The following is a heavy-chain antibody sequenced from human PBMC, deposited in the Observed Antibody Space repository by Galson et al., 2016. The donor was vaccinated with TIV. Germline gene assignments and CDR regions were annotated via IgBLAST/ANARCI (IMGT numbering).Heavy chain of an antibody. CDR2: IDTAGGT. V-gene: IGHV4-4*07. CDR1: GASISSYY. J-gene: IGHJ6*02. D-gene: IGHD5-18*01. CDR3: AKDRNTALDTYYYYYGMDV. Sequence: SETLSLTCTVSGASISSYYWSWFRQPAGKGLEWIGRIDTAGGTNYNPSLKSRVTVSVDTSKNQFSLKLSSVTAADTAVYYCAKDRNTALDTYYYYYGMDVWGQGTTVTVSS.